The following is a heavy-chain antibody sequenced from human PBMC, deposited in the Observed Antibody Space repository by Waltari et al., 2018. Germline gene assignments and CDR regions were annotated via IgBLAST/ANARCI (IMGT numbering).Heavy chain of an antibody. CDR1: GFTFRDYA. J-gene: IGHJ4*02. V-gene: IGHV3-23*01. CDR3: AKRGAPGELWFFDY. Sequence: EVQLLESGGGLVQPGGSLRLSCTVSGFTFRDYAMTWVRQAPGKGREWVALVGSSGAATYYADSVKGRFSISRDNSRNTRYLQMNSLRAEDTAMYYCAKRGAPGELWFFDYWGQGNLVTVSS. D-gene: IGHD2-21*01. CDR2: VGSSGAAT.